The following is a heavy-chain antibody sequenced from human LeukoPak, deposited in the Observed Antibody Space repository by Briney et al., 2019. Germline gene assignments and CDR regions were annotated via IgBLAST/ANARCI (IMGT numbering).Heavy chain of an antibody. D-gene: IGHD3-10*01. CDR3: ASGGPYGSGNYYHLEY. J-gene: IGHJ4*02. Sequence: GGSLRLSCTASEFTFSDYTMNWVRQAPGKGLEWVSSISSSRTYVYYADSVKGRFTISRDNAKKSLYLQLNSLRAEDTAVYFCASGGPYGSGNYYHLEYWGQGTLVTVSS. CDR1: EFTFSDYT. V-gene: IGHV3-21*01. CDR2: ISSSRTYV.